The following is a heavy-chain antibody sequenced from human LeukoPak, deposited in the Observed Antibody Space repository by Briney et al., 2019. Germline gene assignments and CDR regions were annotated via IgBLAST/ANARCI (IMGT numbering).Heavy chain of an antibody. CDR3: ASPSGSRGVSLDY. CDR1: GFTVSSNF. Sequence: GGSLRLSCAASGFTVSSNFMSWVRQAPGKGLEWVSIIYSGGSTSYADSVKGRFTISRDNSKNTLYLQMNSLRAEDTAVYYCASPSGSRGVSLDYWGQGTLVTVSS. V-gene: IGHV3-53*01. J-gene: IGHJ4*02. D-gene: IGHD3-10*01. CDR2: IYSGGST.